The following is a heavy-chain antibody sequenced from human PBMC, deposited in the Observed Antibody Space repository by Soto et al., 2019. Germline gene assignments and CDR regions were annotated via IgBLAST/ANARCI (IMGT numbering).Heavy chain of an antibody. V-gene: IGHV4-59*08. Sequence: SETLSLTCTVSGGSISSYYWSWIRQPPGKGLEWIGYIYYSGSTNYNPSLKSRVTISVDTSKNQFSLKLSSVTAADTAVYYCARHESQIRAFDYWGQGTLVTVSS. CDR1: GGSISSYY. J-gene: IGHJ4*02. CDR2: IYYSGST. CDR3: ARHESQIRAFDY.